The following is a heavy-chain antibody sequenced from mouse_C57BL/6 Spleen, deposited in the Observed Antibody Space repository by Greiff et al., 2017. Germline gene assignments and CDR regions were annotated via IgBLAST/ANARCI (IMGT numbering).Heavy chain of an antibody. V-gene: IGHV1-7*01. CDR3: ARNPPDYDHYAMDY. D-gene: IGHD2-4*01. CDR1: GYTFTSYW. CDR2: INPSSGYT. Sequence: VQLQQSGAELAKPGASVKLSCKASGYTFTSYWMHWVKQRPGQGLEWIGYINPSSGYTKYNQKFKDKATLTADKSSSTAYMQLSSLTYEDYEVYYCARNPPDYDHYAMDYWGQGTSVTVAS. J-gene: IGHJ4*01.